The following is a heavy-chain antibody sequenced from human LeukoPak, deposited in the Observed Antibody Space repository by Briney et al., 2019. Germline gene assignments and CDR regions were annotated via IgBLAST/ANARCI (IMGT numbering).Heavy chain of an antibody. CDR2: ISNSGRTT. D-gene: IGHD3-16*01. J-gene: IGHJ6*03. CDR3: ARGSLGFGYYMAV. Sequence: GGSLRLSCASSGFTFSSYEMNWVRQAPGKGLEWLSYISNSGRTTYYADSVKGRFTISRDNAKNSLYLQMISLRAEDTAIYYCARGSLGFGYYMAVWGKGTTVTVSS. V-gene: IGHV3-48*03. CDR1: GFTFSSYE.